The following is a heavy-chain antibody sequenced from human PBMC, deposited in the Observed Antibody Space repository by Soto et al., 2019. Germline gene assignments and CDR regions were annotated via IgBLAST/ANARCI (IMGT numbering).Heavy chain of an antibody. V-gene: IGHV1-69*08. J-gene: IGHJ4*02. CDR3: ARDWESTVSTWSFGAF. Sequence: QVQLVQSGAEVKKPGSSVKVSCKASGGTFSPYTVNWVRQAPGQGLEWMGRIIPFLGVTNYAQKFQARVPLTADPSTTSAYMELSGLRFEDTAVYYCARDWESTVSTWSFGAFWGRGTLVTVSS. D-gene: IGHD3-10*01. CDR1: GGTFSPYT. CDR2: IIPFLGVT.